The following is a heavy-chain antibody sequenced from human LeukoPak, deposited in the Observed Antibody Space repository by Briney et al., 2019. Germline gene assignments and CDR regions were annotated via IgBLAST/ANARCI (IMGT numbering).Heavy chain of an antibody. V-gene: IGHV1-2*02. J-gene: IGHJ4*02. D-gene: IGHD3-10*01. CDR2: INSNSGRT. Sequence: AAVQVPCKASGYTFTGYYMHWVRQAPGQGLEWMGWINSNSGRTYYAQKFQGRFTMTRDTSISAAYMELSRLRSDDTAGYYCARDRAALWLGELFGGFDYWGEGTLVTVSS. CDR3: ARDRAALWLGELFGGFDY. CDR1: GYTFTGYY.